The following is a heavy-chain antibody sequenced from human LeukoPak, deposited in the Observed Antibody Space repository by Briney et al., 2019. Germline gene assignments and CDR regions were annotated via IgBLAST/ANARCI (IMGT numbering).Heavy chain of an antibody. J-gene: IGHJ4*02. CDR2: IYTTGST. CDR3: ARRGGWSHFDY. Sequence: PSETLSLTCTVSGGSISSGDYYWSWIRQPAGKGLEWIGRIYTTGSTNYNPSLKSRVTMSVDTSKNQFSLKLSSVTAADTAVYYCARRGGWSHFDYWGQGTLVIVSS. CDR1: GGSISSGDYY. V-gene: IGHV4-61*02. D-gene: IGHD6-19*01.